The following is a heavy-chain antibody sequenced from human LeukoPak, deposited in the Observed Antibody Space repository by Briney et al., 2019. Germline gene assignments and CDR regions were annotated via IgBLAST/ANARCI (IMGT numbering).Heavy chain of an antibody. CDR3: ARDIVVITAAHHFTY. CDR1: GFTFNSYW. CDR2: IKQDGSEK. V-gene: IGHV3-7*01. Sequence: PGGSLRLSCAASGFTFNSYWMSWVRQAPEKGLEWVANIKQDGSEKYYVDSVKGRFTISRDNAKNSLYLQMNSLRAEDTAVYHCARDIVVITAAHHFTYWGQGTLVTVSS. D-gene: IGHD2-2*01. J-gene: IGHJ4*02.